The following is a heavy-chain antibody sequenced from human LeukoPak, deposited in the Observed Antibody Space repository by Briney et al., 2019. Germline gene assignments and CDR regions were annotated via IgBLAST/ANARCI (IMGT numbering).Heavy chain of an antibody. CDR2: IFRGGST. D-gene: IGHD1-26*01. Sequence: SQTLSLTCSVSGDSISNIIYYWSWIRQPPGKGLEWIGYIFRGGSTYYNPSLKSRVTISVDTSKNQFSLNLSSVTAADTAVYYCARGAGSGSYAFDIWGQGTMVTVSS. V-gene: IGHV4-30-2*05. CDR1: GDSISNIIYY. CDR3: ARGAGSGSYAFDI. J-gene: IGHJ3*02.